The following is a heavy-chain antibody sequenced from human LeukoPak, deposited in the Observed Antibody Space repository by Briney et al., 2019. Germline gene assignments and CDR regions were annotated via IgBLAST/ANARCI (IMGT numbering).Heavy chain of an antibody. CDR1: GGSISSSSYY. D-gene: IGHD5-18*01. Sequence: SETLSLTCAVSGGSISSSSYYWGWIRQPPGKGLEWIGYIYYRGSTYYNPSLKSRVTISVDTSKNQFSLKLSSVTAADTAVYYCARRDWYSFPPYWGQGTLVTVSS. J-gene: IGHJ4*02. CDR2: IYYRGST. CDR3: ARRDWYSFPPY. V-gene: IGHV4-39*01.